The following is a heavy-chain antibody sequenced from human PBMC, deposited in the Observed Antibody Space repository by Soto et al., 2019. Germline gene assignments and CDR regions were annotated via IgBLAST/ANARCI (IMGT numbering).Heavy chain of an antibody. J-gene: IGHJ3*02. Sequence: GGSLRLSCAASGFTFSTYGMHWVRQAPGKGLEWVALIWFDGSDKYYTESVKGRFTISRDNSKSTLYLQMNSLRAEDTAFYYCARLYCSATSCYSVGAFDIRGPGTMVTVSS. CDR3: ARLYCSATSCYSVGAFDI. D-gene: IGHD2-2*01. V-gene: IGHV3-33*01. CDR2: IWFDGSDK. CDR1: GFTFSTYG.